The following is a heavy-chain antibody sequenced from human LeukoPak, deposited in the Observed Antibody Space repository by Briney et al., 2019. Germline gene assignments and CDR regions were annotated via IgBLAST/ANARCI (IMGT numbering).Heavy chain of an antibody. CDR2: INPNGGGT. CDR1: GYTFTGYY. D-gene: IGHD6-6*01. Sequence: ASVKVSCKASGYTFTGYYMHWVRQAPGQGLEWMGWINPNGGGTNYAQKFQGRVTMTRDTPSSTAYMELSGLRSDDTAVYYCARRYSNSSEGFDYWGQGTLVTVSS. J-gene: IGHJ4*02. CDR3: ARRYSNSSEGFDY. V-gene: IGHV1-2*02.